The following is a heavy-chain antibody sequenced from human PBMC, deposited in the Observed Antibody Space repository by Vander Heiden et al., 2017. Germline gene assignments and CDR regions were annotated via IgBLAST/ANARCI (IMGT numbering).Heavy chain of an antibody. CDR3: ARRVVGAPRAFDI. V-gene: IGHV3-48*01. J-gene: IGHJ3*02. CDR2: IGTSSSNI. D-gene: IGHD1-26*01. Sequence: EVQLVESGGGLVQPGGSLRLSCAASGFTFGSSSMNWVRQAPGKGLDWVSYIGTSSSNIYYADSVKGRFTISRDNAKNSLYLQMNSLRAEDTAVYYCARRVVGAPRAFDIWGQGTMVTVSS. CDR1: GFTFGSSS.